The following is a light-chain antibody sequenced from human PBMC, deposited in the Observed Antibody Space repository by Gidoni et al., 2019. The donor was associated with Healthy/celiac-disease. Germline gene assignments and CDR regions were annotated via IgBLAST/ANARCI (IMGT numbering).Light chain of an antibody. CDR1: LSVGTY. CDR2: DAS. Sequence: EIVLTQSPVALSLSPGERATLSCRASLSVGTYLAWYQQKPGQAPRLLIYDASNRATGIPARFSGSGSGTDFTLTISSLEPEDFAVYYCQQRSNWPLTFGGGTKVEIK. J-gene: IGKJ4*01. V-gene: IGKV3-11*01. CDR3: QQRSNWPLT.